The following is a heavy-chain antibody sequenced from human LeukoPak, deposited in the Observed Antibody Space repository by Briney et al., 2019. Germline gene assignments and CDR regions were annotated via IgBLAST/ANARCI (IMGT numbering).Heavy chain of an antibody. CDR3: AKDHIEVVPAYYYYYMDV. D-gene: IGHD2-2*01. J-gene: IGHJ6*03. CDR1: GFTFSSYG. Sequence: QPGGSLRLSCAASGFTFSSYGMHWVRQAPGKGLEWVAFIRYDGSNKYYADSVKGRFTISRDNSKNTLYLQMNSLRAEDTAVYYCAKDHIEVVPAYYYYYMDVWGKGTTVTVSS. V-gene: IGHV3-30*02. CDR2: IRYDGSNK.